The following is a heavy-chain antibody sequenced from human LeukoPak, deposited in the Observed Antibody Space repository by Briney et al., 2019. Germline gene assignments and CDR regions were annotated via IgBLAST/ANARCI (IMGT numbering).Heavy chain of an antibody. J-gene: IGHJ4*02. CDR1: GGSISSGDYY. CDR2: IYYSGSA. D-gene: IGHD5-24*01. Sequence: SETLSLTCTVSGGSISSGDYYWSWVRQYPGKGLEWIGYIYYSGSANYNPSLKSRVTISVDTSKNQFSLKLSSVTAADTAVYYCARSRWLQLTFDYWGQGTLVTVSS. V-gene: IGHV4-61*08. CDR3: ARSRWLQLTFDY.